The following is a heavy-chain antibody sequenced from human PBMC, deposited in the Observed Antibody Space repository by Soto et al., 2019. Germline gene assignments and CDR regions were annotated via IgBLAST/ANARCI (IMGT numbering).Heavy chain of an antibody. CDR1: GFALNNAKVG. CDR2: IFSNDEK. V-gene: IGHV2-26*01. Sequence: SGPTLVNPTETLTLTCTVSGFALNNAKVGVSWIRQSPERALEWLAHIFSNDEKSYSTSLKSRLTISKDTSTSQVVLTMTNMDPVDTATYYCARITATLRIAPPGRYYYHGMDVWGQGTPVTVSS. CDR3: ARITATLRIAPPGRYYYHGMDV. J-gene: IGHJ6*02. D-gene: IGHD2-15*01.